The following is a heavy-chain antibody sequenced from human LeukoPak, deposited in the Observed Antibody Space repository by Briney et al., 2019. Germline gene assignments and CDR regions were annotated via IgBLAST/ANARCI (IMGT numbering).Heavy chain of an antibody. CDR1: GGTFSSYA. D-gene: IGHD3-22*01. CDR2: IIPIFGTA. CDR3: ARSPSPVIVVVRFNWFDP. Sequence: ASVKVSCKASGGTFSSYAISWVRQAPGQGLEWMGGIIPIFGTANYAQKFQARVTITADESTSTAYMELSSLRSEDTAVYYCARSPSPVIVVVRFNWFDPWGQGTLVTVSS. J-gene: IGHJ5*02. V-gene: IGHV1-69*13.